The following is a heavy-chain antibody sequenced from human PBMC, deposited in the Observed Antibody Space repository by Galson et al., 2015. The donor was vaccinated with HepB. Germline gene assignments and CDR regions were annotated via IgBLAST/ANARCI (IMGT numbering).Heavy chain of an antibody. CDR2: IKSKTDGGTT. CDR1: GFTFSNAW. CDR3: TTEAPLITIFGVATDYGMDV. D-gene: IGHD3-3*01. V-gene: IGHV3-15*01. J-gene: IGHJ6*02. Sequence: SLRLSCAASGFTFSNAWMSWVRQAPGKGLEWVGRIKSKTDGGTTDYAAPVKGRFTISRDDSKNTLYLQMNSLKTEDTAVYYCTTEAPLITIFGVATDYGMDVWGQGTTVTVSS.